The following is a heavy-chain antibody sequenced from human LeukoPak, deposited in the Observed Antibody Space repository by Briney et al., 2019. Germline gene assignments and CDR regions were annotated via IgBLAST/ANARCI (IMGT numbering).Heavy chain of an antibody. CDR3: ARDDHSSGWYGDFDY. V-gene: IGHV3-11*01. J-gene: IGHJ4*02. Sequence: GGSLRLSCAASGFTFSDYYMSWIRQAPGKGLEWVSYISSSGSTIYYADSVKGRFTISRDNAKNSLYLQMNSLRAEDTGVYYCARDDHSSGWYGDFDYWGQGTLVTVSS. CDR1: GFTFSDYY. D-gene: IGHD6-19*01. CDR2: ISSSGSTI.